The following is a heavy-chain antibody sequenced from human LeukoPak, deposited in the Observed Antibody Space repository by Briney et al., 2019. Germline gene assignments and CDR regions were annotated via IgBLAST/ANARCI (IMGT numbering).Heavy chain of an antibody. V-gene: IGHV4-38-2*02. CDR3: ARDVPYKVWFGELDWFDP. D-gene: IGHD3-10*01. CDR2: IYHSGTT. J-gene: IGHJ5*02. CDR1: GYSINSGYS. Sequence: SETLSLTCTVSGYSINSGYSWGWIRQPPGKGLEWIGSIYHSGTTYYNPSLKSRVTISVDTSKNQFSLKLSSVTAADTAVYYCARDVPYKVWFGELDWFDPWGQGTLVTVSS.